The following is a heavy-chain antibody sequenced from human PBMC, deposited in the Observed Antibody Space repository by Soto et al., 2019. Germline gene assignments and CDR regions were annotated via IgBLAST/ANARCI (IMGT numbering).Heavy chain of an antibody. D-gene: IGHD3-16*01. J-gene: IGHJ3*02. Sequence: PGESLKISCKGSGYSFTSYWIGWVRQMPGKGLEWMGIIYPGDSDTRYSPSFQGQVTISADKSISTAYLQWSSLKASDTAMYYCATPPRRILAAASYESYDAFDIWGQGTMVTVSS. CDR2: IYPGDSDT. V-gene: IGHV5-51*01. CDR3: ATPPRRILAAASYESYDAFDI. CDR1: GYSFTSYW.